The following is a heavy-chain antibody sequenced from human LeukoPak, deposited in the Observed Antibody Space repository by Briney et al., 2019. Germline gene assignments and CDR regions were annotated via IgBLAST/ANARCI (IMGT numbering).Heavy chain of an antibody. Sequence: SETLSLTCAVYGGSFSGYYWSWIRQPPGKGLEWIGEINHSGSTNYNPSLKSRVTISVDTSKNQFPLKLSSVTAADTAVYYCARTLPAYCGGDCYSDAFDIWGQGTMVTVSS. CDR2: INHSGST. V-gene: IGHV4-34*01. CDR1: GGSFSGYY. J-gene: IGHJ3*02. CDR3: ARTLPAYCGGDCYSDAFDI. D-gene: IGHD2-21*02.